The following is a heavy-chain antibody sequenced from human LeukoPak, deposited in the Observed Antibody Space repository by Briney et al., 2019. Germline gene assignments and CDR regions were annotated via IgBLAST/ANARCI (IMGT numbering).Heavy chain of an antibody. J-gene: IGHJ3*02. CDR1: GFTLSIYW. V-gene: IGHV3-74*01. CDR2: INRWGPSK. D-gene: IGHD3-22*01. Sequence: PGGPLTLSCAASGFTLSIYWVHWLPEAPGKSLVGVSRINRWGPSKTYADSVKGRFNISIDNAKNTLYLQMNGLSADDTAVYYCARMPGSDNYDGRGKDAFDIWGQGTMVTVSS. CDR3: ARMPGSDNYDGRGKDAFDI.